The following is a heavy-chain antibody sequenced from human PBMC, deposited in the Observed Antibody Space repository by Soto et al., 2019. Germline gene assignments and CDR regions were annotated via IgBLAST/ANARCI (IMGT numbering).Heavy chain of an antibody. CDR2: IGAGGDRT. Sequence: QPGXSLRLSCATSGFTFSSYAISWVDQTPGERLEWVSYIGAGGDRTYYADSVKDRLTISRDSSKNTLYLQMNDLRAEDTAIYYCAKQQGSGAPFYDAMDVWDQGTTVTVSS. V-gene: IGHV3-23*01. CDR3: AKQQGSGAPFYDAMDV. D-gene: IGHD3-10*01. CDR1: GFTFSSYA. J-gene: IGHJ6*02.